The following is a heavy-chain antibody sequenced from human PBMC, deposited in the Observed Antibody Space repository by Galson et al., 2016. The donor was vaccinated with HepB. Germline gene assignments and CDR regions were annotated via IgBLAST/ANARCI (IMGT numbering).Heavy chain of an antibody. D-gene: IGHD5-18*01. CDR1: GFTFSSYD. CDR3: VREILLVVGYYGMDV. Sequence: SLRLSCAASGFTFSSYDMHWVRQATGKGLEWVSSIDTAGGTSYLGSVKGRFTISRENAKNSLYLQMNSLRVGDTAVYYCVREILLVVGYYGMDVWGQGTTVTVSS. J-gene: IGHJ6*02. V-gene: IGHV3-13*01. CDR2: IDTAGGT.